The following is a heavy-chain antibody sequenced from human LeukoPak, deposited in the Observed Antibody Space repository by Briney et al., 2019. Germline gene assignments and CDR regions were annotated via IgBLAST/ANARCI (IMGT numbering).Heavy chain of an antibody. CDR2: IYYSGST. V-gene: IGHV4-39*07. CDR1: AGSISSSSYY. Sequence: SETLSLTCTVSAGSISSSSYYWGRIRQPPGKGLEWIGSIYYSGSTYYSPSLKSRVTISVDTSKNQFSLKLSSVTAADTAVYYCARDRYRGPYYYDSSGYYGGTDYWGQGTLVTVSS. CDR3: ARDRYRGPYYYDSSGYYGGTDY. D-gene: IGHD3-22*01. J-gene: IGHJ4*02.